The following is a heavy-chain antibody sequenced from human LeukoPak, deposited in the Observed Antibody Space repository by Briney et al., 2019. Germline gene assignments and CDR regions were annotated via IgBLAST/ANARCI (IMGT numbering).Heavy chain of an antibody. J-gene: IGHJ4*02. D-gene: IGHD4-11*01. CDR2: IKHDGSEK. CDR1: GFTFSRYW. CDR3: ARESDHSNYPGTFDH. V-gene: IGHV3-7*01. Sequence: GGSLRLSCAASGFTFSRYWMSGVRQAPGKRLEWVANIKHDGSEKYYVDSVKGRFTISRDNAKNSLSLQMNSLRVEDTALYYCARESDHSNYPGTFDHWGPGTLVAVSS.